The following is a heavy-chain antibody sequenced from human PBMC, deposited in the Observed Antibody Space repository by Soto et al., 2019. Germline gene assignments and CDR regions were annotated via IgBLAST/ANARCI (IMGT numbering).Heavy chain of an antibody. Sequence: EVQLVESGGGLVQPGGSLRLSCAASGFTFSSFGMNWVRQAPGKGLEWVSYISSSSSNIYYADSVKGRFTISRDNAKNSLYLQMSSLRAEDTAVYYCAKAHSRYFDYWGQGTLATVSS. CDR1: GFTFSSFG. CDR2: ISSSSSNI. CDR3: AKAHSRYFDY. J-gene: IGHJ4*02. V-gene: IGHV3-48*01.